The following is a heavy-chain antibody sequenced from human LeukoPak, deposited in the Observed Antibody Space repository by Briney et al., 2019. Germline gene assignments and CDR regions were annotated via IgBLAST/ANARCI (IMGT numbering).Heavy chain of an antibody. Sequence: SETLSLTCTVSGGSISSYYWTWIRQPAGKGLEWLARMYASGDFNYNPFLKSRVTMSVDTSKNQFSLNLSSVTAADTAVYYCARGWAPRGQKSCFDYWGRGTLVTVSS. D-gene: IGHD1-26*01. CDR3: ARGWAPRGQKSCFDY. CDR2: MYASGDF. CDR1: GGSISSYY. V-gene: IGHV4-4*07. J-gene: IGHJ4*02.